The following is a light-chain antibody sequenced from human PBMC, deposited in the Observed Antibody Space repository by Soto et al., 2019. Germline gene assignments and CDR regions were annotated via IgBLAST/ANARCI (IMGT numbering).Light chain of an antibody. J-gene: IGKJ1*01. Sequence: DIQMTQSPSSLSASVGYRVTITWRSTHTISSYLNWYQQKPGKAPKLLICSASSLQSGVPSRFSGSGSGTDFTLTISSLQPEDFATYYCQQSYSTPPTFGQGTKVDIK. CDR1: HTISSY. CDR2: SAS. CDR3: QQSYSTPPT. V-gene: IGKV1-39*01.